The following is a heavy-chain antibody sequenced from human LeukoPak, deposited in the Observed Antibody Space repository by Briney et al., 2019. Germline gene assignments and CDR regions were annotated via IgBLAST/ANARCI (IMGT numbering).Heavy chain of an antibody. Sequence: SETLSPTCSVSGGSISNFYWSWIRQPPGKGLECIGYIYYSGSTSYNPSLKSRVTISVDTSKNQFSLNLSSVTAADTAVYYCAAGGTWGDAFDLWGQGTLVTVSS. CDR3: AAGGTWGDAFDL. CDR1: GGSISNFY. CDR2: IYYSGST. D-gene: IGHD2-15*01. J-gene: IGHJ3*01. V-gene: IGHV4-59*01.